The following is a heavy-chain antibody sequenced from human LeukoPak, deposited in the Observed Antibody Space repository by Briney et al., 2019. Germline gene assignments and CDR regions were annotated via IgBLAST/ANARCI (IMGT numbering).Heavy chain of an antibody. CDR1: GYTFTAYY. D-gene: IGHD5-18*01. V-gene: IGHV1-2*06. CDR3: ATSSEGGYSYGSDIDY. CDR2: INPNSGGT. Sequence: GASVKASCKASGYTFTAYYMYWVRQAPGQGLECMGRINPNSGGTNYAQKFQGRVTMTRDTSISTAYMELSRLRSDDTAVYYCATSSEGGYSYGSDIDYWGQGTLVTVSS. J-gene: IGHJ4*02.